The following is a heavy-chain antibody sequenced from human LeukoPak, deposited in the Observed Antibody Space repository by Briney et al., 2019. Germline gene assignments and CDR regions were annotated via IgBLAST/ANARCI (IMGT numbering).Heavy chain of an antibody. Sequence: PSETLSLTCTVSGGSISSYYWSWIRQPPGKGLEWIGYIYYSGSTNYNPSLKSRVTISVDTSKNQFSLKLSSVTAADTAVYYCARLTRDSAFDIWGPGTLVTVSS. CDR1: GGSISSYY. D-gene: IGHD2-15*01. V-gene: IGHV4-59*01. J-gene: IGHJ3*02. CDR3: ARLTRDSAFDI. CDR2: IYYSGST.